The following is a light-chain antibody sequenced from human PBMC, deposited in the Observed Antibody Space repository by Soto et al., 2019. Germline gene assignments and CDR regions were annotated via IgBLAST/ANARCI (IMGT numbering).Light chain of an antibody. CDR1: SSDVGDYDY. CDR2: EVS. J-gene: IGLJ3*02. V-gene: IGLV2-14*01. CDR3: SSYAGSYSWV. Sequence: QSALTQPASVSGSPGQSITISCTGTSSDVGDYDYVSWYQQHPGKAPKLMIYEVSNRPSGVSNRFSGSKSGNTASLTISGLQAEDEAEFYCSSYAGSYSWVFGGGTKLTVL.